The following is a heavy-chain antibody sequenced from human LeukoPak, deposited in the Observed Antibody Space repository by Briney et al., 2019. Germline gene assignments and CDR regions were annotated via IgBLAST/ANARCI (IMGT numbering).Heavy chain of an antibody. V-gene: IGHV4-30-4*01. Sequence: PSQTLSLTCTVSGGSLSSGDYYWSWIRQPPGKGLEWIAYIYYSGSTYYNPSLKSRVTISVDTSKNQFSLKLSSVTAADTAVYYCARGENWNYLFDYWGQGTLVTVSS. D-gene: IGHD1-7*01. CDR1: GGSLSSGDYY. J-gene: IGHJ4*02. CDR3: ARGENWNYLFDY. CDR2: IYYSGST.